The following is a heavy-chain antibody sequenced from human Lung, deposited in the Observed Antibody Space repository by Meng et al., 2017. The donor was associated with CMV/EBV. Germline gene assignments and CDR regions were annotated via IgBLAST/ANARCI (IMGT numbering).Heavy chain of an antibody. CDR3: ARVSTPGRPRSHFDS. Sequence: ASVKVSXKASGYTFTDNYIYWVRQAPGQGLEWMGWINPNRGGTNYAQKFQGRVTMTRDTSTSTAFMDLSRLRSDDRAVYYCARVSTPGRPRSHFDSWGQGXLVTVSS. CDR1: GYTFTDNY. J-gene: IGHJ4*02. CDR2: INPNRGGT. V-gene: IGHV1-2*02.